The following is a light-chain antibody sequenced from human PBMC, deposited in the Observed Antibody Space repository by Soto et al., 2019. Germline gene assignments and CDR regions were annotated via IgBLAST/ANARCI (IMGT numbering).Light chain of an antibody. J-gene: IGLJ3*02. Sequence: QSVLTQPPSVSGAPGQRVTISCTGSSSNIGAGYDVHWYQQLPGTAPKLLIYGNSNRPSGVPDRFSGSKSGTSASLAITGLQAEDEADYYCQLYDSSLSGWVFGGGTTLTVL. CDR3: QLYDSSLSGWV. CDR1: SSNIGAGYD. V-gene: IGLV1-40*01. CDR2: GNS.